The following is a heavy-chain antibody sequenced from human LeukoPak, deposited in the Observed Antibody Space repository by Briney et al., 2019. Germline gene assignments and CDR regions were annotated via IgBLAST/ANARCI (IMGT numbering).Heavy chain of an antibody. J-gene: IGHJ4*02. V-gene: IGHV4-4*07. CDR3: AREGAIVGATRHFDY. Sequence: SETLSLTCTVSGGSINSYYWSWIRQPAGKGLEWIGRIYTSGSTNYNPSLKSRVTMSVDTSKNQFSLKLSSVTAADTAVYYCAREGAIVGATRHFDYWGQGTLVTVSS. CDR2: IYTSGST. CDR1: GGSINSYY. D-gene: IGHD1-26*01.